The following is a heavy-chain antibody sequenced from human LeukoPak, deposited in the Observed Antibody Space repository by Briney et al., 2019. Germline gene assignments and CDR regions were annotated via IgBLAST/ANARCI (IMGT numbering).Heavy chain of an antibody. J-gene: IGHJ6*03. V-gene: IGHV4-61*01. Sequence: PSQTLSLTCTVSGGSISSGSYYWSWIRQPPGKGLEWIGYIYYSGSTNYNPSLKSRVTISVDTSKNQFSLKLSSVTAADTAVYYCARCGKDNFYYYYYYMDVWGKGTTVTVSS. D-gene: IGHD4-23*01. CDR1: GGSISSGSYY. CDR2: IYYSGST. CDR3: ARCGKDNFYYYYYYMDV.